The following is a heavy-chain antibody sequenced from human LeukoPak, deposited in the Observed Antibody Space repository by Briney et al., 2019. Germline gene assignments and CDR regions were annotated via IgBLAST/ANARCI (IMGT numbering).Heavy chain of an antibody. CDR1: GFPFSSFW. CDR2: IKHDGSDK. J-gene: IGHJ4*02. V-gene: IGHV3-7*01. Sequence: GGSLRLSCASSGFPFSSFWMSWVRHAPGKDLEWVANIKHDGSDKFYVDSVKDRFTISRDNAKNSLYRQMNSLRAEDTAVYYCVREEYYYGSASYYPSAFWGQGILVTVSS. CDR3: VREEYYYGSASYYPSAF. D-gene: IGHD3-10*01.